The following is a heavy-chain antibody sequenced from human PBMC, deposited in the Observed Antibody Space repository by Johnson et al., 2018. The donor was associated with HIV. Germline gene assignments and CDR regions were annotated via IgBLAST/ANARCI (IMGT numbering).Heavy chain of an antibody. CDR3: ARAYTYGAFDL. D-gene: IGHD3-16*01. CDR1: GFTFDDYD. J-gene: IGHJ3*01. Sequence: MLLVESGGGVVRPGGSLRLSCAASGFTFDDYDMSWVRQAPGKGLEWVSGINWNGGSTCYADSVKGRFTISRDNAKNPLYLQMNSLRAEDTAVYFCARAYTYGAFDLWGQGTLVTVSS. V-gene: IGHV3-20*04. CDR2: INWNGGST.